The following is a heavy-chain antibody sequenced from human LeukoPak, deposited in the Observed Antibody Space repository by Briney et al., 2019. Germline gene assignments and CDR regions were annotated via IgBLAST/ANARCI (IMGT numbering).Heavy chain of an antibody. D-gene: IGHD6-19*01. CDR3: AREWGSGYYFDY. J-gene: IGHJ4*02. V-gene: IGHV4-39*07. Sequence: SETLSLTCTISGGSLSNSSYFWGWIRQPPGKGLEWIGSIYYSGSTYYNPSLKSRVTISVDTSKNQFSLKLSSVTAADTAVYYCAREWGSGYYFDYWGQGTLVTVSS. CDR1: GGSLSNSSYF. CDR2: IYYSGST.